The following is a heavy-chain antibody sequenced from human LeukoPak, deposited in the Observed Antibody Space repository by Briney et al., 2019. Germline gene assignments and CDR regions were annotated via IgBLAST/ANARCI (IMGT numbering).Heavy chain of an antibody. Sequence: ASVKVSFKASGYTFTGYYMHWVRQAPGQGLEWMGWINSNSGGTNYAQKCQGRDTMTKDTYISTAYMELSRMRSDDTGVYYCARDGGSSWYYYYYGMDVWGQGTTVTVSS. CDR1: GYTFTGYY. D-gene: IGHD6-13*01. CDR3: ARDGGSSWYYYYYGMDV. J-gene: IGHJ6*02. CDR2: INSNSGGT. V-gene: IGHV1-2*02.